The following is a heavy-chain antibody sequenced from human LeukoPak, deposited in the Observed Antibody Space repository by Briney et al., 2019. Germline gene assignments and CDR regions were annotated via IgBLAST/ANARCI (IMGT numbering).Heavy chain of an antibody. D-gene: IGHD3-16*01. CDR2: VYYSGST. CDR1: GGSVSSSSSF. Sequence: KPSETLSLTCTVSGGSVSSSSSFWAWIRQPPGKGLEWIGNVYYSGSTHYNPSLKSRVTIPLDMSKNQFSLRLTSVTAADTAMYYCARHGLYQDYGYWGQGTLVTVSS. V-gene: IGHV4-39*01. J-gene: IGHJ4*02. CDR3: ARHGLYQDYGY.